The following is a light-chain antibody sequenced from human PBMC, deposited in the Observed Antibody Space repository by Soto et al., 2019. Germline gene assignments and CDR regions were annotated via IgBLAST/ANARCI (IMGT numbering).Light chain of an antibody. Sequence: EIVLTQSPATLSLSPGERATLSCRASQNIASYLAWYQHKPGQAPRLLISDASNRAAGIPARFSGSGSGTVFTLTISSLAPEHFAIYYCQQRTNWPPLTFGGGTRVEIK. CDR1: QNIASY. V-gene: IGKV3-11*01. CDR3: QQRTNWPPLT. CDR2: DAS. J-gene: IGKJ4*01.